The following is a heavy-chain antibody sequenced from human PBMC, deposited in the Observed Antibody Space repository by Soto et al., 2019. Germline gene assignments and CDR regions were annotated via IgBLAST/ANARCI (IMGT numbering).Heavy chain of an antibody. V-gene: IGHV4-59*01. CDR3: ARESYYGSGATVVAY. Sequence: QVQLQESGPGLVRPSETLSLTCTVSGGSISGYYWSWIRQPPGKGLEWIGYIYYSGTTSYNPSLNSRVPMSVDTSKNQFSLKVNSVTAADPAVYYCARESYYGSGATVVAYWGQGPLVTVSS. J-gene: IGHJ4*02. CDR2: IYYSGTT. D-gene: IGHD3-10*01. CDR1: GGSISGYY.